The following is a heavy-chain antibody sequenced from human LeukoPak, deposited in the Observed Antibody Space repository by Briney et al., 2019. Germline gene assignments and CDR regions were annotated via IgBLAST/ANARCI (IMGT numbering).Heavy chain of an antibody. Sequence: GGSLRLSCAASGFRFSDYYMSWIRQAPGKGLEWVSSISRGGSSKYSADAAKGRFTISRDNAKNSLDLQMDSLRPEDTAVYYCVRDQFLDYWGQGTLVTVSS. J-gene: IGHJ4*02. V-gene: IGHV3-11*01. CDR3: VRDQFLDY. CDR2: ISRGGSSK. CDR1: GFRFSDYY.